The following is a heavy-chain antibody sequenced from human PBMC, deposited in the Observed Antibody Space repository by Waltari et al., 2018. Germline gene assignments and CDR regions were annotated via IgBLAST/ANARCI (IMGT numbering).Heavy chain of an antibody. CDR2: IYYSGST. D-gene: IGHD1-26*01. J-gene: IGHJ5*02. V-gene: IGHV4-39*01. Sequence: QLQLQESGTGLVKPSETLSLTCTVYGGPISSSSYHWGWIPQPPGKGLEWIGSIYYSGSTYYNPSLKSRVTISVDTSKNQFSLKLSSVTAADTAVYYCARWVGATTQFWFDPWGQGTLVTVSS. CDR3: ARWVGATTQFWFDP. CDR1: GGPISSSSYH.